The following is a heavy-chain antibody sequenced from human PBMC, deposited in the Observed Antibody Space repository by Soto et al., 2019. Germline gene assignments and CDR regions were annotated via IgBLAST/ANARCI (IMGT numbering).Heavy chain of an antibody. Sequence: PSETLSLTCAVSSVSISSSSYYWGWIRQPPGKGLEWIGSIYYSGSTYYNPSLKSRVTISVDTSKNQFSLKLSSVTAADTAVYYCASERGDGMDVWGQGTTVTVSS. CDR1: SVSISSSSYY. CDR3: ASERGDGMDV. J-gene: IGHJ6*02. CDR2: IYYSGST. V-gene: IGHV4-39*01.